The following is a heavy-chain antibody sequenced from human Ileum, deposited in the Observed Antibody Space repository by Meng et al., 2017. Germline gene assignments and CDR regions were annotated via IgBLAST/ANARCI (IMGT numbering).Heavy chain of an antibody. D-gene: IGHD4-17*01. Sequence: EVQLVESGGGLVQPGGSLQLSWSASRFTFSDSAMYWVRQTSGKGLEWVGRIRSKANSYTTGYIASVKGRFTISRDNSKNTAYLQMNSLKIEDTAVYYCARPSYGDYGVSWGQGTLVTVSS. V-gene: IGHV3-73*01. J-gene: IGHJ5*02. CDR3: ARPSYGDYGVS. CDR2: IRSKANSYTT. CDR1: RFTFSDSA.